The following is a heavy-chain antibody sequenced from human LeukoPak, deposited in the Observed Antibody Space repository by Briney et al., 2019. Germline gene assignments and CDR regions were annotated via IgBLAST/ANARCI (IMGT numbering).Heavy chain of an antibody. D-gene: IGHD3-3*01. Sequence: GGSLRLSCAASGFIFSSYNMMWVRQAPGKGLEWVSSISSRSSYIFYADSVKGRFTISRDNAKKSLYLQMNSLRAEDTAVYYCASGVNYFDYWGQGTLVTVSS. CDR1: GFIFSSYN. J-gene: IGHJ4*02. V-gene: IGHV3-21*01. CDR2: ISSRSSYI. CDR3: ASGVNYFDY.